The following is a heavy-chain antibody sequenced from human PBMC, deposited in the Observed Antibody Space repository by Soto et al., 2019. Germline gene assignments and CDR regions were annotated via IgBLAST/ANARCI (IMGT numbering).Heavy chain of an antibody. Sequence: GGSLRLSCAASGFTFSDYYMTWIRQAPGKGLEWVSYINNNGDTIYYADAVRGRFTISRDNAKNSLYLQMNSLRAEDTAVYYCAKPSGVASEGSDHWGQGTLVTVSS. CDR3: AKPSGVASEGSDH. J-gene: IGHJ4*02. D-gene: IGHD6-13*01. CDR2: INNNGDTI. V-gene: IGHV3-11*01. CDR1: GFTFSDYY.